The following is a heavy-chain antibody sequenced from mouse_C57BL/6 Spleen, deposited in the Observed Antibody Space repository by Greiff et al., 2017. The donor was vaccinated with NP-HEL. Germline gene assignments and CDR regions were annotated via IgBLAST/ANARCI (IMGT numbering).Heavy chain of an antibody. D-gene: IGHD1-1*01. Sequence: VQLQQSGPELVKPGASVKISCKASGYAFSSSWMNWVKQRPGKGLEWIGRIYPGDGDTNYNGKFKGKATLTADKSSSTAYMQLSSLSSEDSAVYFCAREDYYGSFPAWFAYWGQGTLVTVSA. CDR2: IYPGDGDT. CDR1: GYAFSSSW. J-gene: IGHJ3*01. CDR3: AREDYYGSFPAWFAY. V-gene: IGHV1-82*01.